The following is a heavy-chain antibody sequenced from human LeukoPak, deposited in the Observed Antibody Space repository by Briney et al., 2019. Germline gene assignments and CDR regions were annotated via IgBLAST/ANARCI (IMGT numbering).Heavy chain of an antibody. CDR3: ATDTRNSLGATYLDY. Sequence: PGGSLRLSCAASGFTFSSYAMSWVRQAPGKGVEWVSAISGSGDTTYDADSVKGRFTISRDNSKNTLFLQMNSLRAEDTAVYYCATDTRNSLGATYLDYWGQGTLVTVSS. CDR2: ISGSGDTT. J-gene: IGHJ4*02. CDR1: GFTFSSYA. V-gene: IGHV3-23*01. D-gene: IGHD1-26*01.